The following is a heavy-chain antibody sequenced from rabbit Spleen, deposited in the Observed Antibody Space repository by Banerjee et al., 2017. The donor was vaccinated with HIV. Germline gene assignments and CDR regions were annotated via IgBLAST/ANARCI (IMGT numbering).Heavy chain of an antibody. CDR1: GFSFSSSYF. CDR3: ARDLDDVIGWNFGW. J-gene: IGHJ4*01. D-gene: IGHD1-1*01. V-gene: IGHV1S40*01. Sequence: QSLEESGGDLVKPGASLTLTCTASGFSFSSSYFICWVRQAPGKGLEWIACVYAGKGSTYYAGWAKGRFTISKTSSTTVTLQVTSLTAADTATYFCARDLDDVIGWNFGWWGPGTLVTVS. CDR2: VYAGKGST.